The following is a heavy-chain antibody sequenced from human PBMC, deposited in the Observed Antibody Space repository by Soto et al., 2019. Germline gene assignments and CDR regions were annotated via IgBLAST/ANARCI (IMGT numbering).Heavy chain of an antibody. Sequence: LSLTCTVSGASISSYYWTRIRQPPGKGLEYIGYIYYSGSTYQNPSLKGRVTISVDTSKNQFSLKLSSVTAADTAVYYCARAVRDTILIDYWGQGTLVTVSS. CDR2: IYYSGST. V-gene: IGHV4-59*01. CDR3: ARAVRDTILIDY. D-gene: IGHD2-15*01. J-gene: IGHJ4*02. CDR1: GASISSYY.